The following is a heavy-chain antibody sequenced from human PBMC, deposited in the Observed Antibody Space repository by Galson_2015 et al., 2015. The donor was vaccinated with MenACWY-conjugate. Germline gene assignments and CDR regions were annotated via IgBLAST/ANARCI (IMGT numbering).Heavy chain of an antibody. D-gene: IGHD2-2*01. Sequence: NPSLKSRVSISIDTSKNQFSLQLTSVTAADTAVYYCARYCSSTSCPFDYWGQGALVTVSS. CDR3: ARYCSSTSCPFDY. J-gene: IGHJ4*02. V-gene: IGHV4-30-2*05.